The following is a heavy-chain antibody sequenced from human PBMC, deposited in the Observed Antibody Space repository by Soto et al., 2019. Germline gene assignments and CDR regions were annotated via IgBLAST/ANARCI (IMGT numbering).Heavy chain of an antibody. CDR1: GYTFTGYQ. V-gene: IGHV1-46*01. J-gene: IGHJ6*02. D-gene: IGHD3-3*01. CDR3: ARDWGFWSGPYGMDV. CDR2: INPSGGST. Sequence: QVQLVQSGAEVKEPGASVKVTCKASGYTFTGYQMHWVRQAPGQGLEWMGIINPSGGSTSYAQKFQGRVTVTRDWSTGTVYMELSSLRSDDTAVYHCARDWGFWSGPYGMDVWGQGTTVTVSS.